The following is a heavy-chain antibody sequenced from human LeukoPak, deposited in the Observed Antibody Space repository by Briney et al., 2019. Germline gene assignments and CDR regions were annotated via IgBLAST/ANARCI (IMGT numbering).Heavy chain of an antibody. CDR2: ISSSSSYI. V-gene: IGHV3-21*01. D-gene: IGHD3-10*01. J-gene: IGHJ4*02. CDR3: ARRPGSGSYPFDY. Sequence: PGGSLRLSCAASGFTFSSYSMNWVRQAPGKGLEWVSSISSSSSYIYYADSVKGRFTISRDNAKNSLYLQMNSLRAEDTAVYYCARRPGSGSYPFDYWGQGTLVTVSS. CDR1: GFTFSSYS.